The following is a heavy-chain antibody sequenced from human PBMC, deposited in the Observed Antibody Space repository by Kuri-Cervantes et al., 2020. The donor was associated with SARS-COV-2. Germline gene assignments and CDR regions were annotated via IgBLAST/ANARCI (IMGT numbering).Heavy chain of an antibody. V-gene: IGHV3-7*03. D-gene: IGHD2-15*01. Sequence: LSLTCAASGFTFSSYWMSWVRQAPGKGLEWVANIKQDGSEKYYVDSVKGRFTTSRDNAKNSLYLQMNSLRAEDTAVYYCARDQCSGGSCHGLFDYWGQGTLVTVSS. J-gene: IGHJ4*02. CDR1: GFTFSSYW. CDR3: ARDQCSGGSCHGLFDY. CDR2: IKQDGSEK.